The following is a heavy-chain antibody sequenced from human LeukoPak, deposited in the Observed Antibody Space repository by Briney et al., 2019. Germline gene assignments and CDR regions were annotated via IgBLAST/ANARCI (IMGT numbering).Heavy chain of an antibody. J-gene: IGHJ4*02. CDR3: ARWGYGYYFDY. CDR2: ISSSSSYI. Sequence: GSLRLSCAASGFTFSSYAMSWVRQAPGKGLEWVSSISSSSSYIYYADSVKGRFTISRDNAKNSLYLQMNSLRAEDTAVYYCARWGYGYYFDYWGQGTLVTVSS. V-gene: IGHV3-21*01. CDR1: GFTFSSYA. D-gene: IGHD5-12*01.